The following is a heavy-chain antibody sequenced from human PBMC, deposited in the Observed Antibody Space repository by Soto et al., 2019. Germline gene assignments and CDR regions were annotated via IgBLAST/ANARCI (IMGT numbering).Heavy chain of an antibody. CDR2: ISGRGGNT. V-gene: IGHV3-23*01. J-gene: IGHJ4*02. D-gene: IGHD4-17*01. Sequence: EVQLLESGGGLVQPGGSLRLSCAASGFTFSSYAMSWVRQAPGQGLEWVSVISGRGGNTDYADSVKGRFTISRDNSKNTLYLQMNSLRAEDTAVYYCAKHYGDYLLPPYFDYWGQGTLVTVSS. CDR1: GFTFSSYA. CDR3: AKHYGDYLLPPYFDY.